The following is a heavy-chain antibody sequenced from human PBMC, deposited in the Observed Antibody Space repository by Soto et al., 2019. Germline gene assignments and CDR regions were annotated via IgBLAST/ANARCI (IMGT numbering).Heavy chain of an antibody. D-gene: IGHD6-13*01. CDR2: IDPSDSYT. CDR1: GYSFTNFW. CDR3: ARTTPTIAATGARYYYMMDV. J-gene: IGHJ6*02. V-gene: IGHV5-10-1*01. Sequence: PGESLKICCEGSGYSFTNFWITWVRQMPGKGLEWMGRIDPSDSYTNYNPSFQGHLTISTDKSISTAFLQWSSLKASDTAMYFCARTTPTIAATGARYYYMMDVWAQGTTVPVS.